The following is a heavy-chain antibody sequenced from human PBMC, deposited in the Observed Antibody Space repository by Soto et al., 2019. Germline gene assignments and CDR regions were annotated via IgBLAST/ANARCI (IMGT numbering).Heavy chain of an antibody. CDR3: AAPAGSDSNGYYYFDY. V-gene: IGHV1-2*02. CDR1: GYTFTGYY. D-gene: IGHD3-22*01. J-gene: IGHJ4*02. Sequence: QVQLVQSGAEVKKPAASVKVSCKASGYTFTGYYMHWVRQTPGQGLEWMGWINPKSGGTNYARMFQGRVTMNRGTSISTGYMELSRLTSDDTAMYYRAAPAGSDSNGYYYFDYWGQGTLVTVS. CDR2: INPKSGGT.